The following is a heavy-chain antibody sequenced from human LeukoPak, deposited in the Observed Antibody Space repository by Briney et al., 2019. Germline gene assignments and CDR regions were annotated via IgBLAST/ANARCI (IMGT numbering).Heavy chain of an antibody. Sequence: SETLSLTCTVSGYSISSGYFWGWIRQPPGKGLEWIGSIYHSGSTYYNPSLKSRVTISVDTSKNQFSLKLSSVTAADTAVYYCARHISGSRRGWYVYWGQGTLVIVSS. CDR1: GYSISSGYF. D-gene: IGHD6-19*01. CDR3: ARHISGSRRGWYVY. CDR2: IYHSGST. J-gene: IGHJ4*02. V-gene: IGHV4-38-2*02.